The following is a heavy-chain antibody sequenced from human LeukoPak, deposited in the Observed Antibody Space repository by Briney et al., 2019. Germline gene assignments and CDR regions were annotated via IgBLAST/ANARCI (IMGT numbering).Heavy chain of an antibody. CDR2: MNPNSGNT. V-gene: IGHV1-8*01. CDR1: GYTFTSYD. Sequence: ASVKVSCKASGYTFTSYDINWVRQATGQGLEWMGWMNPNSGNTGYAQKFQGRVTMTRDTSTSTVYMELSSLRSEDTAVYYCARAGSPLPYYGMDVWGQGTTVTVSS. D-gene: IGHD2-15*01. J-gene: IGHJ6*02. CDR3: ARAGSPLPYYGMDV.